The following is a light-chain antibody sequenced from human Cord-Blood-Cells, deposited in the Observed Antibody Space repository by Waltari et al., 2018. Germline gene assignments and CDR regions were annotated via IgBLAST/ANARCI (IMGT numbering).Light chain of an antibody. Sequence: EIVLTQSPATLSLSPGERATLPCRASQSVSSYLAWYQQKPVQPPRLLLYDASNRATVIPARFSGSGAGTDVTLTISSLEPEDFAVYYCQQRSNWPRALTFGGGTKVEIK. CDR1: QSVSSY. CDR3: QQRSNWPRALT. J-gene: IGKJ4*01. V-gene: IGKV3-11*01. CDR2: DAS.